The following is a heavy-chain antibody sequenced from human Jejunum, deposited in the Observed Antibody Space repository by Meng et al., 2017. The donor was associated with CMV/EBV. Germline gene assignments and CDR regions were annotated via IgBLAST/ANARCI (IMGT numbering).Heavy chain of an antibody. CDR1: SYA. V-gene: IGHV3-48*03. CDR3: ARDGYCSGGSCFEYYGMDV. CDR2: ITTSGSMT. D-gene: IGHD2-15*01. Sequence: SYAMTWVRQAPGKGLEWVSYITTSGSMTDYADSVKGRFTISRDNAKNSLYLQMNSLRVEDTAVYYCARDGYCSGGSCFEYYGMDVWGQGTTVTVSS. J-gene: IGHJ6*02.